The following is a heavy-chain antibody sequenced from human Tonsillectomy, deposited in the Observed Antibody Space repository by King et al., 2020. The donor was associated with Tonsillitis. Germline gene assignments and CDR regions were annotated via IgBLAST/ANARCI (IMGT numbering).Heavy chain of an antibody. Sequence: VQLQESGPGLVKPSETLSLTCTVSGGSIISYYWSWIRQPAGKGLEGIGRIYSSGTTDHNPSLKSRVTIAVDTSKNQFSLRLNSVTAADTAVYYCARDIPAGGTKFDPWGQGTLVTVSS. J-gene: IGHJ5*02. CDR2: IYSSGTT. CDR3: ARDIPAGGTKFDP. D-gene: IGHD6-13*01. CDR1: GGSIISYY. V-gene: IGHV4-4*07.